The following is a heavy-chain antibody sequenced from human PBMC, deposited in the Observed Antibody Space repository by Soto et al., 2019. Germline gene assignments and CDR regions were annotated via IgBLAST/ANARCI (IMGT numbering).Heavy chain of an antibody. D-gene: IGHD3-3*01. Sequence: GGSLRLSCVASGFTFSRAWMRWVRQAPGKGLEWVGHIKRESDGGTTDYAAPVKGRFTISRDDSTSTLYLQMHSLKAEDTAVYYCTTGAHEDWSRHYYYGMDVWGQGTTVTVSS. CDR2: IKRESDGGTT. CDR3: TTGAHEDWSRHYYYGMDV. J-gene: IGHJ6*02. V-gene: IGHV3-15*01. CDR1: GFTFSRAW.